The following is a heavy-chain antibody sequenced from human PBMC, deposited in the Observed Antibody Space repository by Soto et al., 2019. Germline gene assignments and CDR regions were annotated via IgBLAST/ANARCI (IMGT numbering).Heavy chain of an antibody. V-gene: IGHV4-61*01. CDR2: IYSSGST. Sequence: QVQLQESGPGLVKPSETLSLTCSVSSGSVSSGTYYWSWIRQPPGRGLEWIGHIYSSGSTNYNPSLKRRVTISVDTSKNQFSLILSSVTAADTAMYYCARDSEAAAYQYWGQGTLVTVSS. CDR3: ARDSEAAAYQY. D-gene: IGHD6-25*01. CDR1: SGSVSSGTYY. J-gene: IGHJ1*01.